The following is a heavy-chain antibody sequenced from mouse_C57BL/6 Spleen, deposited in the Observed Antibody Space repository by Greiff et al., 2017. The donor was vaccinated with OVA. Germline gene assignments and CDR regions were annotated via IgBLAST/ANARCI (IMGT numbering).Heavy chain of an antibody. V-gene: IGHV1-62-2*01. J-gene: IGHJ3*01. D-gene: IGHD1-1*01. Sequence: QVQLQQSGAELVKPGASVKLSCKASGYTFTEYTIHWVKQRSGQGLEWIGWFYPGGGSIKYNEKFKDKATLTADKSSSTVYMELSSLTSEDSAVYFCARHEDGNYYGSRSWFAYWGQGTLVTVSA. CDR2: FYPGGGSI. CDR3: ARHEDGNYYGSRSWFAY. CDR1: GYTFTEYT.